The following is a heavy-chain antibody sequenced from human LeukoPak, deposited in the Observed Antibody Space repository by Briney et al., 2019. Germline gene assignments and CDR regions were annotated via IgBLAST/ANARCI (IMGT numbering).Heavy chain of an antibody. V-gene: IGHV4-61*02. CDR3: ARDTWGNFDY. CDR1: GASISSDNYY. J-gene: IGHJ4*02. Sequence: PSQTLSLTCTVPGASISSDNYYWSWIRQPAGKGLQWLGRIYDSGSTNYYPSFMSRVTISMDTSKNQVSLNLTSVTAADTAVYYCARDTWGNFDYWGQGTLVTVSS. CDR2: IYDSGST. D-gene: IGHD3-16*01.